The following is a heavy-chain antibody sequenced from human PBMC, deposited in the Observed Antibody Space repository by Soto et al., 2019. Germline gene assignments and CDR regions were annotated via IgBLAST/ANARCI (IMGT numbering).Heavy chain of an antibody. Sequence: PGGSLRLSCEASGLSFSSFAMNWVRQAPGKGLEWVSAIGDSGASTYYADSVKGRFTISRDNSRNTLYLQLNSLRAEDTAVYYCAKGVELDVWGNGTTVTVSS. CDR1: GLSFSSFA. CDR2: IGDSGAST. J-gene: IGHJ6*04. V-gene: IGHV3-23*01. CDR3: AKGVELDV. D-gene: IGHD1-26*01.